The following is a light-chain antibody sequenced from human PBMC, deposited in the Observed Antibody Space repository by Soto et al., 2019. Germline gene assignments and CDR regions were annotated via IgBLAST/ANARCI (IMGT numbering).Light chain of an antibody. CDR2: GAS. CDR3: QQYRNWPRT. J-gene: IGKJ1*01. Sequence: AMTQSPDSLAVSLGERATINCKSSQSVLYISNNKNYLAWYQQKAGQAPRLLVYGASTKATDMPGRFSGRGSGTEFTLTINNLQSEDFAVYYCQQYRNWPRTFGQGTKVDIK. CDR1: QSVLYISNNKNY. V-gene: IGKV4-1*01.